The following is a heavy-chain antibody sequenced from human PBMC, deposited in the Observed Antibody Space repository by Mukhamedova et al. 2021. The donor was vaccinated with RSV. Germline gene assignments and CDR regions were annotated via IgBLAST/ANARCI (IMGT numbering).Heavy chain of an antibody. V-gene: IGHV3-53*01. D-gene: IGHD3-10*01. J-gene: IGHJ4*02. CDR2: IYSGGST. CDR3: ARDGFGSTGLVDC. Sequence: GKGLEWVSVIYSGGSTYYADSVKGRFTISRDNSKNTLYLQMNSLRAEDTAVYYCARDGFGSTGLVDCWGQGTLVTVSS.